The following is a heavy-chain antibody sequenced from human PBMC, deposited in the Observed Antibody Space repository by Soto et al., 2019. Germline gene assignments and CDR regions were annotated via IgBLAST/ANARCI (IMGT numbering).Heavy chain of an antibody. CDR3: ERDAGYSYGFFY. V-gene: IGHV4-31*03. CDR2: IDYSGST. D-gene: IGHD5-18*01. Sequence: QVQLQESGPGLVKPSQTLSLTCTVSGGSISSGGYYWSWIRQHPGKGLEWIGYIDYSGSTYYNPSLKSRVTISVDTYKNQFSLKLSSVTAADTAMYYCERDAGYSYGFFYWGQGTLVTVSS. J-gene: IGHJ4*02. CDR1: GGSISSGGYY.